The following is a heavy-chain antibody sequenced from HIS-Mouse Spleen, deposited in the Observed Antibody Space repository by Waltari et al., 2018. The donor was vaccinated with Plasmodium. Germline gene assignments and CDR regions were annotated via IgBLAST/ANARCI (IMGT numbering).Heavy chain of an antibody. CDR3: ARRSSSWYDAFDI. J-gene: IGHJ3*02. Sequence: QLQLQESGPGLVKPSETLSLTCTVSGGSISSSSYYWGWIRQPPGKGLEWIWSIYYSGSTYYNPSLKSRVTISVDTSKNQFSLKLSSVTAADTAVYYCARRSSSWYDAFDIWGQGTMVTVSS. CDR2: IYYSGST. D-gene: IGHD6-13*01. V-gene: IGHV4-39*01. CDR1: GGSISSSSYY.